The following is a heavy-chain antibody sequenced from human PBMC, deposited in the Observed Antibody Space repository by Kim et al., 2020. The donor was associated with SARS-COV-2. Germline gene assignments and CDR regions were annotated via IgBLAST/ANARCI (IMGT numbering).Heavy chain of an antibody. V-gene: IGHV3-74*01. CDR2: INSDGSST. D-gene: IGHD1-26*01. CDR1: GFTFSSYW. CDR3: ARQRYSGSYHDAFDI. J-gene: IGHJ3*02. Sequence: GGSLRLSCAASGFTFSSYWMHWVRQAPGKGLVWVSRINSDGSSTSYADSVKGRFTISRDNAKNTLYLQMNSLRAEDTAVYYCARQRYSGSYHDAFDIWGQGTMVTVSS.